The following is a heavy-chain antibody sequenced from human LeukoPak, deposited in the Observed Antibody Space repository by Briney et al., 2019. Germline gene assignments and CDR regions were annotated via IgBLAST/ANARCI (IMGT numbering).Heavy chain of an antibody. D-gene: IGHD4-11*01. CDR1: GFTFSDYW. Sequence: GGSLRLSCAASGFTFSDYWMSWVRLSPGKGLEWVASIKPDGSERDYVASVKGRFTISRDNARNSLCLQMNSLRGEDTAVYYCAQSKRWGQGTQVTVSS. CDR3: AQSKR. V-gene: IGHV3-7*01. CDR2: IKPDGSER. J-gene: IGHJ4*02.